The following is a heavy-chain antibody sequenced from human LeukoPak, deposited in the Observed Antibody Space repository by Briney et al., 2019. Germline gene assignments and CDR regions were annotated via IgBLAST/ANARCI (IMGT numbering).Heavy chain of an antibody. CDR3: ARHSGHDFDY. CDR1: GFTFSSYS. Sequence: GGSLRLSCAASGFTFSSYSMNWVRQAPGKRLEWVSSISSSSSYIYYADSVKGRFTISRDNAKNSLYLQMNSLRAEDTAVYYCARHSGHDFDYWGQGTLVTVSS. V-gene: IGHV3-21*01. J-gene: IGHJ4*02. D-gene: IGHD2-15*01. CDR2: ISSSSSYI.